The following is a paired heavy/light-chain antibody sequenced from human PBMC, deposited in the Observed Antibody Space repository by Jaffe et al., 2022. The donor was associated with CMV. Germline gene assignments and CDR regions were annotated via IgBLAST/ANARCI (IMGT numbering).Light chain of an antibody. Sequence: DIQMTQSPSSLSASVGDRVSITCRASQGISNSLAWYQQKAGKAPKFLLYAASRLESGVPSRFSGSGSGTDYTLTISSLQPEDFATYYCQQYYSFPYTFGQGTKLEIK. V-gene: IGKV1-NL1*01. CDR3: QQYYSFPYT. CDR2: AAS. CDR1: QGISNS. J-gene: IGKJ2*01.
Heavy chain of an antibody. CDR1: GFTFRSYA. J-gene: IGHJ4*02. D-gene: IGHD3-22*01. V-gene: IGHV3-23*01. CDR2: GIGGTT. CDR3: AKLSYYDSSGYFNY. Sequence: EVQLLESGGGLVQPGGSLRLSCVASGFTFRSYAMNWVRQAPGKGLEWVSGIGGTTYYLDSVKGRFTISRDNSKNTLFLQMNSLRAEDTAVYYCAKLSYYDSSGYFNYWGQGTLVTVSS.